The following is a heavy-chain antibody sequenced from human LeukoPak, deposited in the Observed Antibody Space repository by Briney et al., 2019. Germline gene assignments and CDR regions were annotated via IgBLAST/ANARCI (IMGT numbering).Heavy chain of an antibody. CDR1: GFTFSSYA. D-gene: IGHD3-10*01. Sequence: GGSLRLSCAASGFTFSSYAMSWVRQAPGQGLERVSAISGSGGSTYYADSVKGRFTISRDNSKNTLYLQMNSLRAEDTAVYYCAKFGHYRILYYFDYWGQGTLVTVSS. CDR3: AKFGHYRILYYFDY. V-gene: IGHV3-23*01. J-gene: IGHJ4*02. CDR2: ISGSGGST.